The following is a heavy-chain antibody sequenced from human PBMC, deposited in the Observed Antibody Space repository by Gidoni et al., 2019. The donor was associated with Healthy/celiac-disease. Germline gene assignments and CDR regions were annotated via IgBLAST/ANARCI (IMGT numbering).Heavy chain of an antibody. Sequence: QLQLQESGSGLVKPSQTLSLTCAVSGGSISSGGYSWSWIRQPSGKGLEWIGYIYHSGSTYYNPSLKSRVTISVDRSKNQFSLKLSSVTAADTAVYYCASSRYDYYDSSGLDYWGQGTLVTVSS. J-gene: IGHJ4*02. CDR3: ASSRYDYYDSSGLDY. CDR1: GGSISSGGYS. D-gene: IGHD3-22*01. CDR2: IYHSGST. V-gene: IGHV4-30-2*01.